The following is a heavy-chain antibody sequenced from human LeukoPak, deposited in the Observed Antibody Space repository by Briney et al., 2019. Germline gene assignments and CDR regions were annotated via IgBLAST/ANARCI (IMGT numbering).Heavy chain of an antibody. CDR3: ARKGSYYKGFDD. J-gene: IGHJ4*02. Sequence: SETLSLTCAVFGGSFTNYYWTWIRQPPGKGLEWIGEISHSGSTNYNPSLKSRVTISLDTAQNQFSLKLSSVTAADTAVYYCARKGSYYKGFDDWGQGTLVTVSS. V-gene: IGHV4-34*01. D-gene: IGHD3-10*01. CDR1: GGSFTNYY. CDR2: ISHSGST.